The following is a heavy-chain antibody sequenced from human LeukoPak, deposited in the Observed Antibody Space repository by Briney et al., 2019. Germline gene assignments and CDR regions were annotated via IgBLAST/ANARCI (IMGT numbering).Heavy chain of an antibody. V-gene: IGHV4-34*01. CDR2: INHTGTT. J-gene: IGHJ4*02. CDR1: GGSFTTYY. D-gene: IGHD1-26*01. CDR3: ASLRERSYYARGFDY. Sequence: SETLSLTCAVYGGSFTTYYWNWIRQSPGKGLEWIGEINHTGTTNYNPSLKSRFTISVDTSKNQFSLKLTSVTAADTAVYYCASLRERSYYARGFDYWGQGTLVTVSS.